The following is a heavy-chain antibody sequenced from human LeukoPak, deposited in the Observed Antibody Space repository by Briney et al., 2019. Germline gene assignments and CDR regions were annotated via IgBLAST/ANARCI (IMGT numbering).Heavy chain of an antibody. Sequence: GGSLRLSCAVPGFTFSIYAMTWVRQAPGKGLEWVSAITGSGDYTYYTDSVEGRVTISRDNSKNTVYLQMNSLRVEDTAVYYCAKDRRGVFDFWGQGTLVTVSS. CDR3: AKDRRGVFDF. CDR1: GFTFSIYA. V-gene: IGHV3-23*01. J-gene: IGHJ4*02. D-gene: IGHD3-10*01. CDR2: ITGSGDYT.